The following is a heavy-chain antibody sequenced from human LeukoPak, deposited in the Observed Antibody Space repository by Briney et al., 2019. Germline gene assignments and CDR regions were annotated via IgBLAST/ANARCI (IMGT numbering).Heavy chain of an antibody. J-gene: IGHJ4*02. D-gene: IGHD3-3*01. Sequence: PGGSLRLSCAASGFTFSSYDMHWVRQATGKGLEWVSAIGTAGGTYYPGSVKGRFTISRENAKNSLYLQVNSLRAGDTAVYYCARGSGEGFDYWGQGTLVTVSS. V-gene: IGHV3-13*01. CDR2: IGTAGGT. CDR1: GFTFSSYD. CDR3: ARGSGEGFDY.